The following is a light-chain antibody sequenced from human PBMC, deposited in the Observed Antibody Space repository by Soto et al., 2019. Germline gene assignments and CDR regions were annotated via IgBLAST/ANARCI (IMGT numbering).Light chain of an antibody. CDR3: QQYYSYPWS. J-gene: IGKJ1*01. V-gene: IGKV1-8*01. CDR2: AAS. Sequence: AIRMTQSPSSFSASTGDRVTITCRASQGISSYLAWYQQKPGKAPKLLIYAASTLQSGVPSRFSGSGSGTDFTLTISCLQSVDFATYYCQQYYSYPWSFGQGTKVVIK. CDR1: QGISSY.